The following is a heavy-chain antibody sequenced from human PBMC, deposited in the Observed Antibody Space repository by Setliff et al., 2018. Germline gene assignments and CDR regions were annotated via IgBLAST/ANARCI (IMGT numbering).Heavy chain of an antibody. CDR1: GYTFTSYD. CDR2: MNPNSGNT. Sequence: CKASGYTFTSYDINWVRQATGQGLEWMGWMNPNSGNTGYAQKFQGRVTITRNTSISTAYMELSSLRSEDTAVYYCARVKVIVGATPRTYYMDVWGKGTTVTVSS. D-gene: IGHD1-26*01. V-gene: IGHV1-8*03. J-gene: IGHJ6*03. CDR3: ARVKVIVGATPRTYYMDV.